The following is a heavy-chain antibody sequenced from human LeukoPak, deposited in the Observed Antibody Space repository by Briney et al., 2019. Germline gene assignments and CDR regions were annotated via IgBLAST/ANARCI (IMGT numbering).Heavy chain of an antibody. J-gene: IGHJ4*02. CDR1: GFTSNEFW. D-gene: IGHD6-25*01. CDR2: IHKDGLHT. CDR3: ARESEAAGTYYLDY. V-gene: IGHV3-74*01. Sequence: GGSLRLSCAASGFTSNEFWMHWVRQAPGKGLMWVSRIHKDGLHTWYADSMKGRFTISRDNAENTVYLQLNSLRVEDTAVYYCARESEAAGTYYLDYWGQGNLVTVSS.